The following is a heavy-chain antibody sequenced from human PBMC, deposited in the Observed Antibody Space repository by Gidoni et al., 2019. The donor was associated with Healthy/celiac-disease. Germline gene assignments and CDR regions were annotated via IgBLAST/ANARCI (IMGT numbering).Heavy chain of an antibody. Sequence: EVQLVESGGGLVKPGGSLRLSCAASGFTFSSYSMNWVRQAPGKGLECVSSISSSSSYIYYADSVKGRFTISRDNAKNSLYLQMNSLRAEDTAVYYCARDLSYFDRNLDYWGQGTLVTVSS. CDR3: ARDLSYFDRNLDY. D-gene: IGHD3-9*01. V-gene: IGHV3-21*01. CDR2: ISSSSSYI. CDR1: GFTFSSYS. J-gene: IGHJ4*02.